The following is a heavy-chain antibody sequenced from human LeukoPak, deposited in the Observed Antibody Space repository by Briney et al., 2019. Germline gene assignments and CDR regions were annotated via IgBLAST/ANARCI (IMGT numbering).Heavy chain of an antibody. CDR2: ISGRDGST. CDR1: GFTFSSYA. Sequence: GGSLRLSCAASGFTFSSYAMHWVRQAPGKGLEWVSGISGRDGSTYYADSVKGRFTISRDISKNTLYLQMNSLRAEDMAVYYCAKDGGQGADYWGQGTLVTVSS. J-gene: IGHJ4*02. CDR3: AKDGGQGADY. V-gene: IGHV3-23*01. D-gene: IGHD3-16*01.